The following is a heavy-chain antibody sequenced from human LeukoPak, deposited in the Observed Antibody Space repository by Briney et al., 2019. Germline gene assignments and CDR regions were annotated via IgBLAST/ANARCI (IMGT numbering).Heavy chain of an antibody. J-gene: IGHJ3*01. Sequence: GGSLRLSCVASGFTLSSHNINWVRQAPGKGLEWVSHISSSGSITYYGDSVKGRITISRDNAKNSVSLYMNSLRAEDSAVYYCARPGITAFDVWGQGTMVTVSS. CDR1: GFTLSSHN. CDR3: ARPGITAFDV. D-gene: IGHD3-10*01. V-gene: IGHV3-48*01. CDR2: ISSSGSIT.